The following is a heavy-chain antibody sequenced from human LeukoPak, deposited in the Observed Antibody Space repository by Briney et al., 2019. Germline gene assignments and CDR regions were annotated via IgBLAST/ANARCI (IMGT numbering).Heavy chain of an antibody. CDR1: GFTFSNYA. CDR3: ARGGLAALYW. CDR2: ISGNGAVT. Sequence: PGGSLRLSCAASGFTFSNYAMNWVRQAPGMGLEWVSVISGNGAVTYYADSVKGRFTISRDTSKNTLYLQMNSLRAGDTAIYYCARGGLAALYWWGQGTLVTVSS. D-gene: IGHD2-8*02. J-gene: IGHJ4*02. V-gene: IGHV3-23*01.